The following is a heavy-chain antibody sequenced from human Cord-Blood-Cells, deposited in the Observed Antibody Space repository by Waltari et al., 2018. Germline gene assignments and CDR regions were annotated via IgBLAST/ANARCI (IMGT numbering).Heavy chain of an antibody. CDR1: GFTFSSSG. V-gene: IGHV3-30*18. CDR3: AKVGDFWSGYFDY. Sequence: QVQLVESGGGVVQPGRSLRRSCAASGFTFSSSGLHCARQAPGKGLEWVAVISYDGSNKYYADSVKGRFTISRDNSKNTPYLQMNSLRAEDTAVYYCAKVGDFWSGYFDYWGQGTLVTVSS. CDR2: ISYDGSNK. J-gene: IGHJ4*02. D-gene: IGHD3-3*01.